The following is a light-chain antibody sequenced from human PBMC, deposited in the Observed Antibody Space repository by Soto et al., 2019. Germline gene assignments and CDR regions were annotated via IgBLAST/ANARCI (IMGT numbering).Light chain of an antibody. CDR2: DAS. CDR3: QQYESLPYT. J-gene: IGKJ2*01. V-gene: IGKV1-33*01. CDR1: QNINND. Sequence: DIQMTQSPSSLSASVGDRVTITCQASQNINNDLKWYQQKPGKAPKLLIYDASSLEDGVPSRFSVGGSGTDFTLIIRSLQPEDLATYYCQQYESLPYTFGQGTQLEIK.